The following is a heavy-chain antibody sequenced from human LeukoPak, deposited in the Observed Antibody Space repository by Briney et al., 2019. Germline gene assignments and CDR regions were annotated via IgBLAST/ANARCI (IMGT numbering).Heavy chain of an antibody. V-gene: IGHV4-59*12. J-gene: IGHJ4*02. CDR2: IYYSGST. Sequence: SETLSLTCTVSGGSISSYYWSWIRQPPGKGLEWIGYIYYSGSTNYNPSLKSRVTISVDTSKNQFSLKLSSVTAADTAVYYCARGDYYGSGSYPVDYWGQGTLVTVSS. CDR3: ARGDYYGSGSYPVDY. D-gene: IGHD3-10*01. CDR1: GGSISSYY.